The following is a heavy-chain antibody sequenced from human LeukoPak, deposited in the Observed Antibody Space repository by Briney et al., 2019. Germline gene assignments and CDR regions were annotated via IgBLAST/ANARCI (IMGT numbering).Heavy chain of an antibody. CDR3: ARDFSFYEDY. Sequence: PGGSLRLSCAASGFTFSSYGMPWVRQAPGKGLEWVAVIWYDGSRKYYADSVKGRFTISRDSSENTLYLQMNSLTAEDTAVYYCARDFSFYEDYWGQGTLVTVSS. CDR1: GFTFSSYG. V-gene: IGHV3-33*01. J-gene: IGHJ4*02. CDR2: IWYDGSRK. D-gene: IGHD3-3*01.